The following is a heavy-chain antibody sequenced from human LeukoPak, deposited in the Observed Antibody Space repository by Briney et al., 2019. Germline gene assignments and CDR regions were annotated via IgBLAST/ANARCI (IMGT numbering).Heavy chain of an antibody. CDR2: IIPVFDVT. D-gene: IGHD6-19*01. Sequence: SVKVSCKASGGTFSNYAIIWVRQAPGQGLEWMGRIIPVFDVTNYAQKFQGRVTMTRDTSTTTLYMELSSLRSEDTAVYYCARGRPGSGWSFDYWGQGTLVTVSS. CDR3: ARGRPGSGWSFDY. V-gene: IGHV1-69*04. CDR1: GGTFSNYA. J-gene: IGHJ4*02.